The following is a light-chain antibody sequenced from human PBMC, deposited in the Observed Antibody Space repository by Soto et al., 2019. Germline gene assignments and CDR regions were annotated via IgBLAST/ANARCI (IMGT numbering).Light chain of an antibody. CDR3: QQYTSYST. J-gene: IGKJ1*01. V-gene: IGKV1-5*03. CDR2: KAS. CDR1: QSINSW. Sequence: DIQMTQSTSTLSASVGDRVTITCRASQSINSWLAWYQQKPGRAPKLLIYKASSLESGVPSRFSGSGSGTEFTLTISSLQPDDFATYYCQQYTSYSTFGQGTMVEIK.